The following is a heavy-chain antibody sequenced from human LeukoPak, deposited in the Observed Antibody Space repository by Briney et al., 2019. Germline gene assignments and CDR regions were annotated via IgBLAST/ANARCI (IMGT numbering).Heavy chain of an antibody. CDR2: ISAYNGNT. J-gene: IGHJ4*02. CDR1: GYTFTSYG. D-gene: IGHD2-15*01. Sequence: ASVKVSCKASGYTFTSYGISWVRQAPGQGLEWMGWISAYNGNTNYAQKLQGRVTMTTDTSTSTAYMELGSLRSDDTAVYYCARDLFEGFYASGSVFDYWGQGTLVTVSS. CDR3: ARDLFEGFYASGSVFDY. V-gene: IGHV1-18*01.